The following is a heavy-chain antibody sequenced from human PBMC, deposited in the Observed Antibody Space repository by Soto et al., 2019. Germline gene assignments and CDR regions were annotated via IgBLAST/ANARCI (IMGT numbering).Heavy chain of an antibody. CDR3: ARENDSGGYERYYGMDV. CDR2: IYHSGST. CDR1: GGSISSSNW. Sequence: SETLSLTCAVSGGSISSSNWWSWVRQPPGKGLEWIGEIYHSGSTNYNPSLKSRVTISVDKSKNQFSLKLSSVTAADTAVYYCARENDSGGYERYYGMDVWGQGTTVTVSS. J-gene: IGHJ6*02. V-gene: IGHV4-4*02. D-gene: IGHD6-19*01.